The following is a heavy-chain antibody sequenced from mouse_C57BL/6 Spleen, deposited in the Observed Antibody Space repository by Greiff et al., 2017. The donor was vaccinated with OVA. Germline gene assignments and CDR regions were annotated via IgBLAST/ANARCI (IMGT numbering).Heavy chain of an antibody. J-gene: IGHJ1*03. V-gene: IGHV1-53*01. D-gene: IGHD2-12*01. CDR3: ARPFYDRDWYFDV. CDR1: GYTFTSYW. CDR2: INPSNGGT. Sequence: QVQLQQPGTELVKPGASVKLSCKASGYTFTSYWMHWVKQRPGQGLEWIGNINPSNGGTNYNEKFKSKATLTVDKSSSTAYMQLSSPTSEDSAVYYCARPFYDRDWYFDVWGTGTTVTVSS.